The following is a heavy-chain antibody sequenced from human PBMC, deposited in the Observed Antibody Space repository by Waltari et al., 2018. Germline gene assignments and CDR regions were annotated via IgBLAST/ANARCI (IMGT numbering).Heavy chain of an antibody. V-gene: IGHV2-70*13. D-gene: IGHD6-13*01. CDR1: GFSLSTSGMC. J-gene: IGHJ4*02. Sequence: QVTLRESGPALVKPTQTLTLTCTFSGFSLSTSGMCVNWIRQPPGKALEWLARIDWDDQKYYSTSLKTRLTVSKDTSNNRAVLRLTNMDPADTATYFCARGVAGTHYLDFWGQGTLVTVSS. CDR2: IDWDDQK. CDR3: ARGVAGTHYLDF.